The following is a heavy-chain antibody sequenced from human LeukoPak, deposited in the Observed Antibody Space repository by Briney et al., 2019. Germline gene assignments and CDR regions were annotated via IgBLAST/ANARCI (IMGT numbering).Heavy chain of an antibody. CDR2: IRGDGGLF. J-gene: IGHJ4*02. V-gene: IGHV3-74*01. CDR3: ARDEVGGPPIDY. CDR1: GFTFSSHW. D-gene: IGHD1-26*01. Sequence: GGSLRLSCEASGFTFSSHWMHWVRQAPGKGLVWIANIRGDGGLFGYADSVKGRFTISRDNAKNTLYLHMNGLRAEDTAVYYCARDEVGGPPIDYWGQGTLVTVSS.